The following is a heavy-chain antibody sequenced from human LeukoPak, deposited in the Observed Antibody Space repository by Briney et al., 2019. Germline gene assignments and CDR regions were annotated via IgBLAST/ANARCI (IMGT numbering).Heavy chain of an antibody. J-gene: IGHJ5*02. D-gene: IGHD3-16*02. V-gene: IGHV1-2*02. CDR3: ARDEIYDYVWGSYRSGLDP. CDR1: GYTFTGYY. CDR2: INPNSGGT. Sequence: GASVKVSCKASGYTFTGYYMHWVRQAPGQGLEWMGWINPNSGGTNYAQKFQGRVTMTRDTSISTAYMELSRLRSDDTAVYYCARDEIYDYVWGSYRSGLDPWGQGTLVTVSS.